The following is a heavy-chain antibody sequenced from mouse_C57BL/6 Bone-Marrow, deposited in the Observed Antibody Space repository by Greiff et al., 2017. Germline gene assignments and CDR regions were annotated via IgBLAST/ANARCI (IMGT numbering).Heavy chain of an antibody. J-gene: IGHJ4*01. CDR2: IDPETGGP. D-gene: IGHD1-1*01. CDR3: TRSIYYYGSSYVLYAKDY. Sequence: QVQLMESGAELVRPGASVTLSCKASGYTFTDYEMHWVKQTPVHGLEWIGAIDPETGGPAYNQKFKGKAILTADKSSSTAYMELLSLKSEDSAVYYCTRSIYYYGSSYVLYAKDYWGQGTSVTVSS. V-gene: IGHV1-15*01. CDR1: GYTFTDYE.